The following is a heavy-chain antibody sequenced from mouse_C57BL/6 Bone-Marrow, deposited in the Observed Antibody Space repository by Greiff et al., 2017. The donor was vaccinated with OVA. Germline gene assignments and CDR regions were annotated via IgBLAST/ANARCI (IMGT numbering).Heavy chain of an antibody. J-gene: IGHJ4*01. CDR2: IHPNSGST. D-gene: IGHD2-5*01. CDR1: GYTFTSYW. V-gene: IGHV1-64*01. CDR3: ARRGNYYSNFYAMDY. Sequence: QVQLQQPGAELVKPGASVKLSCKASGYTFTSYWMHWVKQRPGQGLEWIGMIHPNSGSTNYNEKFKSKATLTVDKSSSTAYMQLSSLTSEDSAVYYCARRGNYYSNFYAMDYWGQGTSVTVSS.